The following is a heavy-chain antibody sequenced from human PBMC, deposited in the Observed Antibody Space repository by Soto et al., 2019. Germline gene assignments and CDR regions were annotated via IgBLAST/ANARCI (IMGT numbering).Heavy chain of an antibody. CDR1: GGSINSSSYF. CDR2: IYYSGST. Sequence: SETLSLTCSVSGGSINSSSYFWGWVRQPPGKGLEWIGSIYYSGSTYYNPSLRSRVTISVDTSKSQFSLKLSSVTAADTAVFYGARHYSCGSRNWFDPWGQGTLVTVTS. CDR3: ARHYSCGSRNWFDP. J-gene: IGHJ5*02. D-gene: IGHD6-19*01. V-gene: IGHV4-39*01.